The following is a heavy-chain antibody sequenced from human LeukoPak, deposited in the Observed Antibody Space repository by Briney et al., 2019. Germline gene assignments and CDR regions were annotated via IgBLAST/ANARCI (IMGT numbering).Heavy chain of an antibody. V-gene: IGHV3-30-3*01. J-gene: IGHJ4*02. Sequence: GRSLRLSCAASGFTFSSYAMHWVRQAPGKGLEWVAVISYDGSNKYYADSVKGRFTISRDNSKNMLYLQMNSLRAEDTAVYYCARALRTHFDYWGQGTLVTVSS. D-gene: IGHD4-17*01. CDR3: ARALRTHFDY. CDR2: ISYDGSNK. CDR1: GFTFSSYA.